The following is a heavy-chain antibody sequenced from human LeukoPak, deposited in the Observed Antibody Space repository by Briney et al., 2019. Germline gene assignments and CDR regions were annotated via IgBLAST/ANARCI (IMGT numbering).Heavy chain of an antibody. Sequence: ASVKVSCKASGYTFTSYGISWVRQAPGQGLEWMGGIIPIFGTANYAQKFQGRVTITADESTSTAYMELSSLRSEDTAVYYCASVYYYDSSGYYSQFLFFAYWGQGTLVTVSS. CDR2: IIPIFGTA. J-gene: IGHJ4*02. V-gene: IGHV1-69*13. D-gene: IGHD3-22*01. CDR3: ASVYYYDSSGYYSQFLFFAY. CDR1: GYTFTSYG.